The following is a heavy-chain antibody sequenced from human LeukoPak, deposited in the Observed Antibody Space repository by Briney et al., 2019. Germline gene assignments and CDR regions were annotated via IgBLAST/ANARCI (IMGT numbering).Heavy chain of an antibody. CDR2: ISGSGGST. D-gene: IGHD2-15*01. J-gene: IGHJ4*02. CDR1: GFTFSSYA. CDR3: ARYCSGGGCYSGFDF. Sequence: GGSLRLSCAASGFTFSSYAMSWVRQAPGKGLEWVSAISGSGGSTYYADSVKGRFTISRDNSKNTLFLQMNSLRADDTAVYYCARYCSGGGCYSGFDFWGQGTLVTVSS. V-gene: IGHV3-23*01.